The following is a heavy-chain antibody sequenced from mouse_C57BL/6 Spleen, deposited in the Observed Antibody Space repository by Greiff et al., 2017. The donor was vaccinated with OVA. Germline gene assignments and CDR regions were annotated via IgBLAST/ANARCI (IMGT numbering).Heavy chain of an antibody. Sequence: QVQLQQPGAELVKPGASVKLSCKASGYTFTSYWMHWVKQRPGQGLEWIGMIHPNSGSTNYNEKFKSKATLTVDKSSSTAYMQLSSLTSEDSAVYYCASNRLLLPYYFDYWVQGTTLTVSS. J-gene: IGHJ2*01. D-gene: IGHD1-1*01. CDR3: ASNRLLLPYYFDY. CDR2: IHPNSGST. V-gene: IGHV1-64*01. CDR1: GYTFTSYW.